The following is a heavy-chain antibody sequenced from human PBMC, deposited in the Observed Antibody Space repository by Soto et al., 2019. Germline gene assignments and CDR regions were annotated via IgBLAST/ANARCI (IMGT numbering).Heavy chain of an antibody. CDR3: VKPLLKSSWYPFDI. D-gene: IGHD6-13*01. J-gene: IGHJ4*02. CDR2: INWNSGGI. CDR1: GFTFDDFA. Sequence: LRLSCAASGFTFDDFAMHWVRQAPGGGPEWVSGINWNSGGIGYADSVKGRFTISRDNARNTLYLQMNSLKTDDTVLYYCVKPLLKSSWYPFDIWGQGTLVTVSS. V-gene: IGHV3-9*01.